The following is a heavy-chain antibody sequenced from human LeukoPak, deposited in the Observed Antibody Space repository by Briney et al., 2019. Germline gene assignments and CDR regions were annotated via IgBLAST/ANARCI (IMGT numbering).Heavy chain of an antibody. D-gene: IGHD5-18*01. Sequence: GGSLRLSCAASGFTFSSYAMSWVRQAPGKGLEWVSTISSSSSYIYYADSVKGRFTISRDNAKNSLYLQMNSLRAEDTAVYYCARDRGCSYGIDYWGQGTLVTVSS. J-gene: IGHJ4*02. CDR1: GFTFSSYA. CDR2: ISSSSSYI. V-gene: IGHV3-21*01. CDR3: ARDRGCSYGIDY.